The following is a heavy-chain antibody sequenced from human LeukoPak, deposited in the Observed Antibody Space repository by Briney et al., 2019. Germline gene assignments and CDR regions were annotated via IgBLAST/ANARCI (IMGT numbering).Heavy chain of an antibody. D-gene: IGHD3-10*01. J-gene: IGHJ6*03. CDR3: ARGPLFYYYYMDV. V-gene: IGHV3-74*01. CDR2: INSDGSST. CDR1: GFTFSSYW. Sequence: GGSLRLSCAASGFTFSSYWMHWVRQAPGKGLVWVSRINSDGSSTSYADSVKGRFTISRDNAKNTLYLQMNSLRAEDTAVYYCARGPLFYYYYMDVWGKGTTVTVSS.